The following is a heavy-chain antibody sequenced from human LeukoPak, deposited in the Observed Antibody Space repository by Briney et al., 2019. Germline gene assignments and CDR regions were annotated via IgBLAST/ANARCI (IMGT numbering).Heavy chain of an antibody. CDR2: ISGSGDNT. CDR1: GFTFSSYA. J-gene: IGHJ4*02. Sequence: GGSLRLSCAASGFTFSSYAMSWVRQAPGKGLEWVSGISGSGDNTYYADSVKGQFTISRDNSKNTLYVQVNSPGTEDTAAYYCAKGSYYDSSGSFYFDYWGQGTLVTVSS. D-gene: IGHD3-22*01. CDR3: AKGSYYDSSGSFYFDY. V-gene: IGHV3-23*01.